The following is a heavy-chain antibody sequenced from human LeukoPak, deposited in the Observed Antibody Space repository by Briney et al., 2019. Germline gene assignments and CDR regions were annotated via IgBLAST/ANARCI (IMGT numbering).Heavy chain of an antibody. J-gene: IGHJ4*02. CDR1: GFTFSNAW. CDR2: IKSKTDGGTT. CDR3: ARDYCSSTSCYDY. D-gene: IGHD2-2*01. Sequence: PGGSLRLSCAASGFTFSNAWMSWVRQAPGKGLEWVGRIKSKTDGGTTDYAAPVKGRFTISRDNSKNTVYLQMNSLRAEDTALYYCARDYCSSTSCYDYWGQGTMVTVSS. V-gene: IGHV3-15*01.